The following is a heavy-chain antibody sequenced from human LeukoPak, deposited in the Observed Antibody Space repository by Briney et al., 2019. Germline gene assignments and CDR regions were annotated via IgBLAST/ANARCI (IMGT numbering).Heavy chain of an antibody. V-gene: IGHV3-23*01. CDR2: ISGSGGST. CDR1: GFTFSNYA. CDR3: AKGTAVRLSVALDY. J-gene: IGHJ4*02. Sequence: QSGGSLRLSCAASGFTFSNYAMSWVRQAPGKGLEWVSTISGSGGSTYYADSVKGRFTISRDNSKNTLYLQMNSLRAEDTAVYYCAKGTAVRLSVALDYWGQGTLVTVSS. D-gene: IGHD4-23*01.